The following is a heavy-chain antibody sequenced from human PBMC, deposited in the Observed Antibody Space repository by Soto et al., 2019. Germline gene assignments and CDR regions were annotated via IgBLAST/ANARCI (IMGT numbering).Heavy chain of an antibody. CDR1: GNSFTTYY. V-gene: IGHV1-46*01. Sequence: ASVKVSCKASGNSFTTYYMHWVRQAPGQGLEWMGIINPSGGRTTYAQKFQGRVTMTRDTSTSTFHMELSSLTSEDTAVYYCAGLYHYDSSGYYDYWGQGALVTVSS. CDR3: AGLYHYDSSGYYDY. D-gene: IGHD3-22*01. J-gene: IGHJ4*02. CDR2: INPSGGRT.